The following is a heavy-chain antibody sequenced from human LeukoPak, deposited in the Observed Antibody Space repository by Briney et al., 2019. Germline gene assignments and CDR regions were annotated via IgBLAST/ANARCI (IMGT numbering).Heavy chain of an antibody. D-gene: IGHD6-19*01. V-gene: IGHV4-39*01. J-gene: IGHJ2*01. CDR3: ARRSTSQQWLAPHASWYFDL. CDR1: GGSISSYY. Sequence: QPSETLSLTCTVSGGSISSYYWGWIRQPPGKGLEWIGSIYYSGSTYYNPSLKSRVTISVDTSKNQFSLKLSSVTAADTAVYYCARRSTSQQWLAPHASWYFDLWGRGTLVTVSS. CDR2: IYYSGST.